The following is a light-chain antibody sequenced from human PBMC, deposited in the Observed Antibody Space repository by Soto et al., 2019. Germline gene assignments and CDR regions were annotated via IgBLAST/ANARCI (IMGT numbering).Light chain of an antibody. Sequence: DIPMIQSPSSVSASIGDRVTITCRASQFSSSWIAWYQQKPGQAPKLLIYAASSLQSGVPSRFSGSGSGTDFTLTISSLQPEDFATYYCQQYNSISLLTFGGGTKVEIK. J-gene: IGKJ4*01. CDR1: QFSSSW. CDR3: QQYNSISLLT. V-gene: IGKV1-12*02. CDR2: AAS.